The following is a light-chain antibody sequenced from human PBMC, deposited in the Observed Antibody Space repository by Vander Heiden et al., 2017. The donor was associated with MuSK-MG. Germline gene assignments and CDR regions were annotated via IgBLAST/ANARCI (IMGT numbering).Light chain of an antibody. J-gene: IGKJ4*01. V-gene: IGKV1-5*03. Sequence: DIQVTQSPATLSASVGDRVTITCRASQSISTWLAWYQQKPGKAPNLLIYKASDLESGVPSRFSGSGSGTEFTLTISSRQPDDFAAYYCQQDHSKSPLTFGGGTKVEIK. CDR1: QSISTW. CDR2: KAS. CDR3: QQDHSKSPLT.